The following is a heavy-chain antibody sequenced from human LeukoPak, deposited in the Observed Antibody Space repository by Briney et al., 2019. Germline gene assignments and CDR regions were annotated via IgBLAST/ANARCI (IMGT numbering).Heavy chain of an antibody. V-gene: IGHV3-33*01. CDR1: GFTFSSYG. Sequence: PGGSLRLSCAASGFTFSSYGMHWVRQAPGKGLEWVAVIWNDGSKTNYVDSVKGRFTISRDNSKNTLYLQLNSPRAEDTAVYYCARETGLRTFDNWGQGTLVTVSS. J-gene: IGHJ4*02. CDR3: ARETGLRTFDN. CDR2: IWNDGSKT. D-gene: IGHD4-17*01.